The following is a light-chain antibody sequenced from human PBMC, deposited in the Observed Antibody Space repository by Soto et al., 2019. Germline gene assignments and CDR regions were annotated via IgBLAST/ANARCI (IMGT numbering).Light chain of an antibody. V-gene: IGKV1-8*01. Sequence: AIRMSHSPSSLCACTGDGFTITCRANQGISSYLAWYQQKPGKAPKLLIYAASTLQSGVPSRFSGSGSGTDFTLSINSLQPEDFATYYCQQAYSFPITFGQGTRLEIK. CDR3: QQAYSFPIT. J-gene: IGKJ5*01. CDR1: QGISSY. CDR2: AAS.